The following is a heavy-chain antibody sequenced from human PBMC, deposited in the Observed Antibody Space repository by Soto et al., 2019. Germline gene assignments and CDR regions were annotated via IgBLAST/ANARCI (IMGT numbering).Heavy chain of an antibody. D-gene: IGHD2-21*02. CDR3: ANDRVICGGDCYPSAEYFQR. Sequence: GGSLRLSCAASGFTFSSYAMSWVRQAPGKGLEWVSAISGSGGSTYYADSVKGRFTISRDNSKNTLYLQMNSLRAEDTAAYYCANDRVICGGDCYPSAEYFQRWGQRTMVTVSS. J-gene: IGHJ1*01. CDR2: ISGSGGST. CDR1: GFTFSSYA. V-gene: IGHV3-23*01.